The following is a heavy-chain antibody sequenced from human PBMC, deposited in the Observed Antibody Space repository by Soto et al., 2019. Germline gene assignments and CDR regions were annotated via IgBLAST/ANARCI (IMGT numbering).Heavy chain of an antibody. D-gene: IGHD1-1*01. Sequence: SETLSLTCTVSGGSISSSSYYWGWIRQPPGKGLEWIGSIYYSGSTYYNPSLKSRVTISVDTSKNQFSLKLSSVTAADTAVYYCARMDWNDVSRLDYWGQGTLVTVSS. J-gene: IGHJ4*02. CDR3: ARMDWNDVSRLDY. V-gene: IGHV4-39*01. CDR2: IYYSGST. CDR1: GGSISSSSYY.